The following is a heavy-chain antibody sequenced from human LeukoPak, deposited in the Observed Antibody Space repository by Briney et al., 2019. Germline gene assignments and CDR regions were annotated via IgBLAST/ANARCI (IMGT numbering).Heavy chain of an antibody. Sequence: GGSLGLSCSASGFTLSRYGMHWVRQAPGKGLEYVSGISSNGGSTNYADSVKGRFTISRDNSKNTLHLQMSSLRAEDPAVYYCVKGYCSSISCSLIDYGGQGTLVTVSS. J-gene: IGHJ4*02. D-gene: IGHD2-2*01. CDR3: VKGYCSSISCSLIDY. V-gene: IGHV3-64D*06. CDR1: GFTLSRYG. CDR2: ISSNGGST.